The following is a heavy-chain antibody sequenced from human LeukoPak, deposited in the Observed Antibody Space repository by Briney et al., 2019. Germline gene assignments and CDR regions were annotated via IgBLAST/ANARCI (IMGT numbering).Heavy chain of an antibody. D-gene: IGHD3-9*01. Sequence: ASVKVSCKASGYTFTGSYMHWVRQAPGQGLEWMGWINLNSGGTSYAQKFQVRVTMTRDTSISTAYMELSRLRSDDTAVYYCARSPHILTGENFDYWGQGTLVTVSS. J-gene: IGHJ4*02. CDR1: GYTFTGSY. V-gene: IGHV1-2*02. CDR3: ARSPHILTGENFDY. CDR2: INLNSGGT.